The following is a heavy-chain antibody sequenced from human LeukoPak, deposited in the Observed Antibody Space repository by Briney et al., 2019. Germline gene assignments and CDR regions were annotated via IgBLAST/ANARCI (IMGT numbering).Heavy chain of an antibody. CDR3: ARCRASLRTPPYWYFDL. V-gene: IGHV1-18*01. J-gene: IGHJ2*01. CDR2: ISDYNGDT. CDR1: GYTFNTYG. Sequence: GASVKVSCKASGYTFNTYGISWVRQAPGQGLEWMGWISDYNGDTNYAQKVQGRVTMTTDTSTSTFFMELRSLRSDDTAVYYCARCRASLRTPPYWYFDLWGRGTLVTVSS. D-gene: IGHD5/OR15-5a*01.